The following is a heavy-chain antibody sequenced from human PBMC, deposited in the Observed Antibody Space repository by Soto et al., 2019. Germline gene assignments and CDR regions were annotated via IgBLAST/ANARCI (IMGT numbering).Heavy chain of an antibody. V-gene: IGHV4-34*01. D-gene: IGHD6-6*01. CDR1: GGSFSGYY. J-gene: IGHJ3*02. CDR2: INHSGST. CDR3: ASRAPRGSTSISSRAFDI. Sequence: QVQLQQWGAGLLKPSETLSLTCAVYGGSFSGYYWSWIRQPPGKGLEWIGEINHSGSTNYNPSLKSRVTTSVDTSTNQFSLKLSAVTAADTAVYYCASRAPRGSTSISSRAFDIWGQGTMVTVSS.